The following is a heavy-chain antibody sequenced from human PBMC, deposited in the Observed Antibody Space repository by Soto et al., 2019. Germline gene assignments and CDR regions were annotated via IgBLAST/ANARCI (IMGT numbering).Heavy chain of an antibody. CDR2: IYPGDSDT. CDR1: GYSFTSYW. J-gene: IGHJ4*02. D-gene: IGHD2-15*01. CDR3: ARFLGYCSGGSCYHNAYFDY. V-gene: IGHV5-51*01. Sequence: GESLKISCKGSGYSFTSYWIGWVLQMPWKGLEWMGIIYPGDSDTRYSPSFQGQVTISADKSISTAYLQWSSLKASDTAMYYCARFLGYCSGGSCYHNAYFDYWGQGTLVTVSS.